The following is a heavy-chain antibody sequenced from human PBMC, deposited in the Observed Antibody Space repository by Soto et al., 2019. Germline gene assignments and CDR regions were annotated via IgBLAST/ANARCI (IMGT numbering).Heavy chain of an antibody. Sequence: ASVNVSCKASGYTFTGYYMHWVRQAPGQGLEWMGWINPNSGGTNYAQKFQGRVTMTRDTSISTAYMELSRLRSDDTAVYYCARDFSLESVVGFLYYYGMDVWGQGTTVTVSS. CDR2: INPNSGGT. J-gene: IGHJ6*02. D-gene: IGHD3-3*01. CDR3: ARDFSLESVVGFLYYYGMDV. V-gene: IGHV1-2*02. CDR1: GYTFTGYY.